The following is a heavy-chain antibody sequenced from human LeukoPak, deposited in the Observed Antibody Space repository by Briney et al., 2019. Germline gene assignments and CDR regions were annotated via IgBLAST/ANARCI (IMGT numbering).Heavy chain of an antibody. D-gene: IGHD5-12*01. J-gene: IGHJ6*03. CDR2: IYYSGST. CDR3: ARDISGKKRNVDIVATTPYYYYYYMDV. CDR1: GGSISSGDYY. Sequence: SETLSLTCTVSGGSISSGDYYWSWIRQPPGKGLEWIGYIYYSGSTYYNPSLKSRVTMSVDTSKNQFSLKLSSLTAADTAVYYCARDISGKKRNVDIVATTPYYYYYYMDVWGKGTTVTVSS. V-gene: IGHV4-30-4*01.